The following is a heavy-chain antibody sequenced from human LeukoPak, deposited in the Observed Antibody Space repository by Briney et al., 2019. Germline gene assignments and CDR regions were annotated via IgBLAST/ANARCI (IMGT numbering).Heavy chain of an antibody. V-gene: IGHV3-48*02. Sequence: VGSLRLSCAASGFTFSGYSMNWVRQAVGKGLEWVTYISASSSSIYYADFVKGRFTISRDNAKNSLYLQMNSLRDEDTAVYYCARRAAGRPGADYFQHWGQGILVTVSS. J-gene: IGHJ1*01. CDR3: ARRAAGRPGADYFQH. CDR2: ISASSSSI. CDR1: GFTFSGYS. D-gene: IGHD3-10*01.